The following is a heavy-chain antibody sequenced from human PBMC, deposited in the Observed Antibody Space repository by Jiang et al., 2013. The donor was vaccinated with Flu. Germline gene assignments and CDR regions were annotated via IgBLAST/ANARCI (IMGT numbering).Heavy chain of an antibody. CDR3: AKDRTLGYSYGYSSYYYYGMDV. Sequence: DDYAMHWVRQAPGKGLEWVSGISWNSGSIGYADSVKGRFTISRDNAKNSLYLQMNSLRAEDTALYYCAKDRTLGYSYGYSSYYYYGMDVWGQGTTVTVSS. V-gene: IGHV3-9*01. CDR2: ISWNSGSI. D-gene: IGHD5-18*01. J-gene: IGHJ6*02. CDR1: DDYA.